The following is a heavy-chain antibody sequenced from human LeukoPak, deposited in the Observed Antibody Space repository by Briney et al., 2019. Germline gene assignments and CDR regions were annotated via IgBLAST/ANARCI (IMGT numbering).Heavy chain of an antibody. CDR3: ARMEDILRYFDWSHHFQH. D-gene: IGHD3-9*01. Sequence: GGSLRLSCAASGFTFSSYGMHWVRQAPGKGLEWVAVIWYDGSNKYYADSVKGRFTIYRDNSKNTLYLQMNSLRAEYTAVYYCARMEDILRYFDWSHHFQHWGQGTLVTVSS. CDR1: GFTFSSYG. CDR2: IWYDGSNK. J-gene: IGHJ1*01. V-gene: IGHV3-33*01.